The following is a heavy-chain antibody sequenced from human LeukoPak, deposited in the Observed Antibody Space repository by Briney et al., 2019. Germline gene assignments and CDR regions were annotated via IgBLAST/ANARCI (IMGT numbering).Heavy chain of an antibody. V-gene: IGHV3-7*03. CDR2: INSDGSEG. J-gene: IGHJ3*01. Sequence: PGGSQRLSCAVSGFTFSGFWMSWSRQAPGKGLEWVASINSDGSEGYNADVVKGRFTISRDNAKNSLYLQINSLRAEDTAVYYCARSSYSSSSSVWGQGTMVTVSS. CDR3: ARSSYSSSSSV. CDR1: GFTFSGFW. D-gene: IGHD6-6*01.